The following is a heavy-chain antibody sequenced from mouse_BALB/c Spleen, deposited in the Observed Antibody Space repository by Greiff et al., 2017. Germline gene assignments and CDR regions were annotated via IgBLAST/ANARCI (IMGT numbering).Heavy chain of an antibody. J-gene: IGHJ2*01. Sequence: VQLQQSGPELVKPGASVKMSCKASGYTFTSYVMHWVKQTPGQGLAWIGYINPYTDGTKYNEKFKGTATLTSDKSSSTAYMELSSLTSEDSAVYYCAIPVDYFDDWGGGGTVTVAS. CDR1: GYTFTSYV. CDR3: AIPVDYFDD. CDR2: INPYTDGT. V-gene: IGHV1-14*01.